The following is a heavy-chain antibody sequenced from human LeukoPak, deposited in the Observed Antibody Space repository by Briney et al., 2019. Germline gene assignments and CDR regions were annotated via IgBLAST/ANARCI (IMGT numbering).Heavy chain of an antibody. CDR3: AREGQVYYYYYYMDV. Sequence: ASVKVSCKASGYTFTGYYMHWVRQAPGQGLEWMGWINPNSGGTNYAQKFQGRVTMTRDTSISTAYMELSRLRSDDTAVYYCAREGQVYYYYYYMDVWGKGTTVTVSS. V-gene: IGHV1-2*02. CDR2: INPNSGGT. J-gene: IGHJ6*03. CDR1: GYTFTGYY.